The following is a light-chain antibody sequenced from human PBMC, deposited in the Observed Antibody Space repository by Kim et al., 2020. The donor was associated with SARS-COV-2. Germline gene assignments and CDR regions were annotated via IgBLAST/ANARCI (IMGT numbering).Light chain of an antibody. J-gene: IGKJ1*01. CDR2: GAS. CDR1: QSVSSN. V-gene: IGKV3-15*01. CDR3: QQYNNWPPLT. Sequence: SPGERAAHSCRASQSVSSNLAWYQQKPSQAPRLLIYGASTRATGIPARFSGSGSGTEFTLTISSLQSEDFAVYYCQQYNNWPPLTFGQGTKVDIK.